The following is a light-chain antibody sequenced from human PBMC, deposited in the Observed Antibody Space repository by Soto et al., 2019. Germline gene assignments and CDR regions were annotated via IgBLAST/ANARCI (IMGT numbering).Light chain of an antibody. CDR1: QSVLYSSNNKNY. Sequence: DIVMTQSPDSLAVSLGERATINCKSSQSVLYSSNNKNYLAWYQQKPGQPPKLLIYWASTRESGVPDRFSGSGSGTDFTLTISSLQAADLAIYYCQQYYSIPFTFGGGTKVEIK. V-gene: IGKV4-1*01. CDR3: QQYYSIPFT. J-gene: IGKJ4*01. CDR2: WAS.